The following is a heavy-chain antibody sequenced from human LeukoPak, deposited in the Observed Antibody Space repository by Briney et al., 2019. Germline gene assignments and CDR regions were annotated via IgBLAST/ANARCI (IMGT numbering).Heavy chain of an antibody. CDR3: AREDYYGSGSYYPPFAY. Sequence: GGSLRLSCAASGFTFSDYYMSWIRQAPGKGLEWVSYISSSGSTIYYAGSVKGRFTISRDNAKNSLYLQMNSLRAEDTAVYYCAREDYYGSGSYYPPFAYWGQGTLVTVSS. D-gene: IGHD3-10*01. CDR1: GFTFSDYY. J-gene: IGHJ4*02. CDR2: ISSSGSTI. V-gene: IGHV3-11*01.